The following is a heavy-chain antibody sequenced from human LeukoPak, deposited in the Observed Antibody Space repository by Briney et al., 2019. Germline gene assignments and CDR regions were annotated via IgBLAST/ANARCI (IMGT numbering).Heavy chain of an antibody. CDR3: AAFIAAAGRAFDI. CDR1: GYTFTSHG. J-gene: IGHJ3*02. D-gene: IGHD6-13*01. Sequence: PGASVKVSCKASGYTFTSHGITWVRQAPGQGLEWMGWISAYTGNTNYAQKLQGRVTMTTDTSTSTAYMELRSLRSDDTAVYYCAAFIAAAGRAFDIWGQGTMVTVSS. V-gene: IGHV1-18*01. CDR2: ISAYTGNT.